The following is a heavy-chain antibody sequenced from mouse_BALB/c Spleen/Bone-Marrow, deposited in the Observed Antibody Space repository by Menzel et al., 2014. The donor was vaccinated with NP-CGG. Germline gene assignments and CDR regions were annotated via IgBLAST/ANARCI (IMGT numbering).Heavy chain of an antibody. J-gene: IGHJ4*01. CDR1: GYTFTDYA. CDR2: ISTYNGNT. V-gene: IGHV1-67*01. CDR3: AREVRAPWYAMDY. D-gene: IGHD2-14*01. Sequence: VKLQESGPEVVRPGVSVKISCKGSGYTFTDYAMHWVKQGHAKSLEWIGVISTYNGNTNYNQKFKGKATMTVDKSSSTAYMELARLTSEDSAIYYCAREVRAPWYAMDYWGQGTSVTVSS.